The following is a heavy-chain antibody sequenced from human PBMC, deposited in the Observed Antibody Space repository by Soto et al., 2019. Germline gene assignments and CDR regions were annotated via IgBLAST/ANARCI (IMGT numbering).Heavy chain of an antibody. CDR3: ARDLLSGYPDMDYYYGMDV. D-gene: IGHD5-12*01. CDR1: GFTFSSYS. CDR2: ISSSSSTI. V-gene: IGHV3-48*02. J-gene: IGHJ6*02. Sequence: EVQLVESGGGLVQPGGSLSLSCAASGFTFSSYSMNWVRQAPGKGVEWGSYISSSSSTIYYADSVKGRFTISRDNAKNSLYLQMNSLRDEDTAVYYCARDLLSGYPDMDYYYGMDVWGQGTTVTVSS.